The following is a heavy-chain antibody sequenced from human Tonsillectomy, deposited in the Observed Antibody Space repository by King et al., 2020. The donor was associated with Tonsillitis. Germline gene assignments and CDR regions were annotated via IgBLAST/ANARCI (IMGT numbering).Heavy chain of an antibody. CDR2: INSDGSST. CDR3: ASLDFAYGMDV. V-gene: IGHV3-74*01. J-gene: IGHJ6*04. CDR1: GFTFSSYW. Sequence: VQLVESGGGLVQLGGSLRLSCAASGFTFSSYWMHWVRQAPGKGLVWVSRINSDGSSTSYADSVKGRFTISRDNAKNTLYLQMNSLRAEDTAVYYCASLDFAYGMDVWGKGTTVTVSS. D-gene: IGHD3/OR15-3a*01.